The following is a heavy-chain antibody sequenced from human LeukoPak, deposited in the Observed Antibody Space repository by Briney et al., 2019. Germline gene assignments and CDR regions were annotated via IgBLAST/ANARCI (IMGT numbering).Heavy chain of an antibody. V-gene: IGHV1-2*02. CDR2: INPKDGRT. CDR1: GYTFTGNY. CDR3: ARVIGGSSGDF. J-gene: IGHJ4*02. Sequence: ASVKVSCRASGYTFTGNYIHWVRQAPGQGLEWVGWINPKDGRTNYAQRFQDRVTMTRDTSISTAYMDLSSLRSDDTAVYCCARVIGGSSGDFWGQGTLVTVSS. D-gene: IGHD2-15*01.